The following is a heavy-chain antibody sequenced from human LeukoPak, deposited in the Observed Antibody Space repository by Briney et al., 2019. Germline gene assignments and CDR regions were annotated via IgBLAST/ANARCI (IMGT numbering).Heavy chain of an antibody. CDR1: GFTVSSDY. D-gene: IGHD3-9*01. V-gene: IGHV3-7*01. CDR3: AREKDFLTAYPYYFDY. CDR2: VKRFGIDN. Sequence: GRSLRLSCAASGFTVSSDYMSCVRQAPEKGLEWVANVKRFGIDNYYVASVKSRFTISRDNAKNSLSLQMNSLRAEDTAVYYCAREKDFLTAYPYYFDYWGQGTPVTVSS. J-gene: IGHJ4*02.